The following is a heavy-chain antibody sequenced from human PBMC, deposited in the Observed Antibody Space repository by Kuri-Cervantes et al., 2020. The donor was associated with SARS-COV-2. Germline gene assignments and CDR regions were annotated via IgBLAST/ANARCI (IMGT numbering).Heavy chain of an antibody. CDR1: GGSLSSHY. V-gene: IGHV4-59*11. CDR3: ARGLLSYYDSSGYYLN. Sequence: SETLSLTCTVSGGSLSSHYWSWIRQSPGKGREWIGYIYYSGSTNYNHSIKSRVTISVDTSNNKFPLKLSTVTTADTAVYSCARGLLSYYDSSGYYLNWGQGTLVTVSS. CDR2: IYYSGST. J-gene: IGHJ4*02. D-gene: IGHD3-22*01.